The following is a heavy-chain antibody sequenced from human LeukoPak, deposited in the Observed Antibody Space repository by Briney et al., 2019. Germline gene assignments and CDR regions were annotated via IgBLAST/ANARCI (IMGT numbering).Heavy chain of an antibody. CDR2: ICGSGGTT. Sequence: GGSLRLSCAASGFTFSTYALSWVRQAPGKGLEWVSVICGSGGTTYYADSVKGRFTISRDNSTNTLFLQMNSLGAADTAAYFCAKGSSGSCYGNLEYWGQGTPVTVSS. V-gene: IGHV3-23*01. D-gene: IGHD5-12*01. CDR3: AKGSSGSCYGNLEY. J-gene: IGHJ4*02. CDR1: GFTFSTYA.